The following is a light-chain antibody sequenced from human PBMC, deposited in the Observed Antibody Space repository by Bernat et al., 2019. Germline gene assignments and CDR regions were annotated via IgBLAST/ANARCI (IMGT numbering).Light chain of an antibody. V-gene: IGLV2-23*02. J-gene: IGLJ2*01. Sequence: QSALTQPASVSGSPGQSITISCTATSSDVGSYNLVPWYQQHPGKAPKLIIYEVTKRPSGVSNRFSGSKSGNTASLTVSGLQPEDGAVYFCCSYAGRSTFDVFGGGSELTVL. CDR1: SSDVGSYNL. CDR2: EVT. CDR3: CSYAGRSTFDV.